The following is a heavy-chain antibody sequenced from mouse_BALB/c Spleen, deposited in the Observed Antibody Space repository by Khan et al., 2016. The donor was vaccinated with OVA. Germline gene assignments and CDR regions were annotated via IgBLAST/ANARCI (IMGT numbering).Heavy chain of an antibody. CDR1: GFSLTSYG. J-gene: IGHJ4*01. D-gene: IGHD1-2*01. V-gene: IGHV2-3*01. CDR3: AKWGTANYYAMDY. CDR2: IWGDGST. Sequence: QVQLKESGPGLVAPSQSLSITCTVSGFSLTSYGVNWVRQPPGKGLEWLGVIWGDGSTNYHSTLMSRLSISKDNSPSQVSLKLSSLQTDDTATYYGAKWGTANYYAMDYWGQGTSVTVSS.